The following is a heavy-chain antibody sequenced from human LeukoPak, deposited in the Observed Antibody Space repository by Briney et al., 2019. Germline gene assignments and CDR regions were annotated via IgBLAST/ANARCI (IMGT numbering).Heavy chain of an antibody. V-gene: IGHV3-7*01. Sequence: PSETLSLTCTVSGYSITTNYYWAWIRQSPGTGLEWVANINQGGSVKYYVDSVKGRFTISRDDAKSSLYVQMNSLRDEDTAVYYCARFGYSGWNLEYWGQGTLVTVSS. J-gene: IGHJ4*02. CDR1: GYSITTNYYW. D-gene: IGHD5-12*01. CDR3: ARFGYSGWNLEY. CDR2: INQGGSVK.